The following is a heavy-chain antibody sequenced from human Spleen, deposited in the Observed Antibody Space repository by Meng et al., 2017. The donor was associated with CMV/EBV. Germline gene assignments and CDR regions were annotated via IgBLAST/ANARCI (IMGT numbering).Heavy chain of an antibody. CDR2: IYRSGST. D-gene: IGHD2-2*02. CDR3: AKGQLLYPLS. CDR1: GDSVSSGSYY. V-gene: IGHV4-39*07. J-gene: IGHJ4*02. Sequence: TCTVSGDSVSSGSYYWGWIRQPPGKGLEWIGSIYRSGSTHYNPSLKSRVTISVDTSKNQFSLKLSSVTAADTAVYYCAKGQLLYPLSWGQGTLVTVSS.